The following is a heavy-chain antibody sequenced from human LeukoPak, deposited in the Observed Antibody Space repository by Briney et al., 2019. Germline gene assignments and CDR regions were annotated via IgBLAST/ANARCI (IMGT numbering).Heavy chain of an antibody. CDR2: IYYSGST. Sequence: SETLSLTCTVSGGSISSSSYYWGWIRQPPGKGLEWIGSIYYSGSTHYNPSLKSRVTISVDTSKNQFSLKLSSVTAADTAVYYCARHRGAAGAFDYWGQGTLVTVSS. CDR1: GGSISSSSYY. D-gene: IGHD6-13*01. V-gene: IGHV4-39*01. J-gene: IGHJ4*02. CDR3: ARHRGAAGAFDY.